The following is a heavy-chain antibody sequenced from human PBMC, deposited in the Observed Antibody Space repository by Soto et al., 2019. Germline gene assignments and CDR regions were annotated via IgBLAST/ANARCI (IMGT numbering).Heavy chain of an antibody. Sequence: EVQLLESGGGLVQPGGSLRLSCAASGFTFNNYAMTWVRQAPGKGLEWVSAISGGGDTTSYADSVKGRFTVSRDGSKNTLYLQMSSLRADYTALYYCAKGRGGSGSLTPRVDFWGQGTLVTVSS. J-gene: IGHJ4*02. V-gene: IGHV3-23*01. CDR3: AKGRGGSGSLTPRVDF. CDR1: GFTFNNYA. CDR2: ISGGGDTT. D-gene: IGHD3-10*01.